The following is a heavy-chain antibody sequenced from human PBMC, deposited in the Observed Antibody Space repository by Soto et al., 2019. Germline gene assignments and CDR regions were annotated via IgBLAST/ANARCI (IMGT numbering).Heavy chain of an antibody. V-gene: IGHV3-33*01. CDR3: ARDGIGGTAVRGFCDY. D-gene: IGHD1-7*01. J-gene: IGHJ4*02. Sequence: QEHLVESGGGVVQPGRSLRLSCAASGSIFSGYGMHWVRQAPGKGLEWVAVIWYDGSNKYYADSVKGRFTISRDNSKNMLYLQMDSLRAEDTAVYYCARDGIGGTAVRGFCDYWGQGTLVTVSS. CDR2: IWYDGSNK. CDR1: GSIFSGYG.